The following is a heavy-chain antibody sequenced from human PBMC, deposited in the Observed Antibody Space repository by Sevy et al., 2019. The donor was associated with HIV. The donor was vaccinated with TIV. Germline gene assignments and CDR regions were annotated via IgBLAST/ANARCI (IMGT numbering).Heavy chain of an antibody. CDR3: VAANSWEDY. CDR2: VNSDVGDT. D-gene: IGHD6-13*01. CDR1: GYTLSNYW. J-gene: IGHJ4*02. Sequence: GGSLRLSFEGSGYTLSNYWMHWVRQAPGKGQAWVSRVNSDVGDTAYADSVKGRFTISRDNAENTMSLQMNTLRAEDTGLYYCVAANSWEDYWGQGTQVTVSS. V-gene: IGHV3-74*01.